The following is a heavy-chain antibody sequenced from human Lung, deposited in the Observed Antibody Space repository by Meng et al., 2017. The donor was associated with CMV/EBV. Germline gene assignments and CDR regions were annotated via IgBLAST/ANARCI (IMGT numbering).Heavy chain of an antibody. J-gene: IGHJ3*02. CDR2: VHYTGTT. Sequence: SXTXSLXXSVSGWSISGYYWSWVRQPPGKGLEYIGYVHYTGTTNYSPSLKGRVSISVDRARNQFSLKLTSVTAADTAVYFCAGPDEAGNTPHDIFDIWGQGTKVTVSS. CDR3: AGPDEAGNTPHDIFDI. V-gene: IGHV4-59*01. CDR1: GWSISGYY. D-gene: IGHD1-14*01.